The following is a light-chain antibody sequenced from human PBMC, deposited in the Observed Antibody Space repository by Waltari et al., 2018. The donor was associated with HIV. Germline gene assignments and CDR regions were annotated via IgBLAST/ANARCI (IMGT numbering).Light chain of an antibody. V-gene: IGLV1-40*01. J-gene: IGLJ3*02. Sequence: QSVLTQPPSVSGAPGQRVTISCTGSSSNIGADYHVNWYQQLPGTAPKLLIHGYNNRPEGVPDRFSGCRSGTSASLAISGLQAEDEADYYCHSYDSSLDGWVCGGGTKLTVL. CDR1: SSNIGADYH. CDR3: HSYDSSLDGWV. CDR2: GYN.